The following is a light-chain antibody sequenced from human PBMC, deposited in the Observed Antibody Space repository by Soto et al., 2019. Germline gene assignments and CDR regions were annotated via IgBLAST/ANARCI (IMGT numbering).Light chain of an antibody. CDR3: QQFNSFSIT. CDR2: DAS. J-gene: IGKJ5*01. Sequence: ALQLTQSPSSLSASVGDRVTITCRASQGISSALAWYQQKPGKPPKLLIYDASSLESGVPSRFSGSGSGTDFTLTISSLQPEDFATYYCQQFNSFSITFGQGTRLEIK. V-gene: IGKV1-13*02. CDR1: QGISSA.